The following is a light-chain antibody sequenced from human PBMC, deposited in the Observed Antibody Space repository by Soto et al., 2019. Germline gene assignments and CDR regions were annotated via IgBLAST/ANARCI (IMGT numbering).Light chain of an antibody. V-gene: IGKV2D-29*01. J-gene: IGKJ5*01. CDR1: HSLLYSDGKTY. CDR3: MQRTHVPIT. CDR2: DVS. Sequence: DIVVTQTPLSLSVTPGQLATMSFKSIHSLLYSDGKTYLYWYLQKPGQPPQLLIYDVSNRFSGVPDRFSGSGSGTDFTLKISRVEAEHVGVYYCMQRTHVPITFGQGTRLEIK.